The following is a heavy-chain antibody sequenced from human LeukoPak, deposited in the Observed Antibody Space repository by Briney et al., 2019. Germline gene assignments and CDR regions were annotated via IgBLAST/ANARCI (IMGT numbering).Heavy chain of an antibody. CDR2: INPNSGGT. Sequence: GASVKVSCKAAGYTFTGYYMFWVRQAPGQGLEWMGRINPNSGGTNYAQKFQGRGTMTRDTSISTAYMELRRMRSDDTAVYYCARGYCSGGSCYSVENWFDPWGQGTLVTVSS. CDR3: ARGYCSGGSCYSVENWFDP. D-gene: IGHD2-15*01. V-gene: IGHV1-2*06. J-gene: IGHJ5*02. CDR1: GYTFTGYY.